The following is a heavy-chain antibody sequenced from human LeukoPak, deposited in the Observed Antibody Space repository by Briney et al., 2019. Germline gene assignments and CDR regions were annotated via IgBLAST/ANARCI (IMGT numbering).Heavy chain of an antibody. D-gene: IGHD3-22*01. CDR3: AKDRSPVVITHVDY. CDR2: ISGSGGST. CDR1: GFTFSSYS. V-gene: IGHV3-23*01. Sequence: PGGSLRLSCAASGFTFSSYSMNWVRQAPGKGLEWVSAISGSGGSTYYADSVKGRFTISRDNSKNTLYPQMNSLRAEDTAVYYCAKDRSPVVITHVDYWGQGTLVTVSS. J-gene: IGHJ4*02.